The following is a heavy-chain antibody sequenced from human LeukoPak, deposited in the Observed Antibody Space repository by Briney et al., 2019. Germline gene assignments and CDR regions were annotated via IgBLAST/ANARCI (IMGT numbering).Heavy chain of an antibody. CDR1: GYTFINYY. CDR2: INPSGGTT. J-gene: IGHJ4*02. CDR3: AKERRDYYGSGRRGTRYYFDY. D-gene: IGHD3-10*01. Sequence: ASVKVSCKASGYTFINYYMHWVRQAPGQGLEWMGIINPSGGTTSYAQNFQGRVTMTRDTSTSTVYMELSSLRSEDTAVYYCAKERRDYYGSGRRGTRYYFDYWGQGTLVTVSS. V-gene: IGHV1-46*01.